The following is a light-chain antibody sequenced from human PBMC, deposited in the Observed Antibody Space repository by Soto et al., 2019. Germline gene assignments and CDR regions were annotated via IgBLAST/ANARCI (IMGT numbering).Light chain of an antibody. J-gene: IGLJ1*01. V-gene: IGLV2-14*01. CDR1: SSDVGGYNY. CDR3: RSYSSRSSYV. Sequence: QSALTQPDSVSGSPGQSITISCTGTSSDVGGYNYVSWYQQHPGKAPKLMIYEVSNRPSGVSNRLSGSKSGNTASLTISGLQAEDEADYYCRSYSSRSSYVFGTGTKLTVL. CDR2: EVS.